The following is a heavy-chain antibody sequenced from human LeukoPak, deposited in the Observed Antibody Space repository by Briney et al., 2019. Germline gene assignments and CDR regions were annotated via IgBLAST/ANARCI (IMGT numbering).Heavy chain of an antibody. D-gene: IGHD6-19*01. V-gene: IGHV3-21*01. CDR3: ARVPAVAEYYYYGMDV. CDR2: ISSSSSYI. J-gene: IGHJ6*02. CDR1: GFTFSSYS. Sequence: GGSLRLSCAATGFTFSSYSMNWVRQAPGKGLEWVSSISSSSSYIYYADSVKGRFTISRDNAKNSLYLQMNSLRAEDTAVYYCARVPAVAEYYYYGMDVWGQGTTVTVSS.